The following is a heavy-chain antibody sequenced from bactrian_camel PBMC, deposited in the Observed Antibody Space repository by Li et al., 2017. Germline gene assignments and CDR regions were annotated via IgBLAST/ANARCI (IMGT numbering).Heavy chain of an antibody. Sequence: VQLVESGGGSVQTGGSLRLSCAASGFTFSTYAMSWVRQAPGKGLEWVSLITSSGGTPLYADSVKGRFTISRDNAKNTLYLQLNSLKTEDTAMYYCTKDRGRAVPAGSFDYWAQGTQVTVS. V-gene: IGHV3S31*01. CDR1: GFTFSTYA. D-gene: IGHD6*01. J-gene: IGHJ6*01. CDR3: TKDRGRAVPAGSFDY. CDR2: ITSSGGTP.